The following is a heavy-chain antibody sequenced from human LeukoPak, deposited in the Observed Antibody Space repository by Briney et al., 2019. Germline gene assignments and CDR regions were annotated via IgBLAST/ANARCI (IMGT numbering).Heavy chain of an antibody. CDR3: ARQDSSGGSCYLDY. CDR2: ISHDGSNK. V-gene: IGHV3-30*04. J-gene: IGHJ4*02. Sequence: GGSLRLSCAASGFTFSSYAMHWVRQAPGKGLDWVAVISHDGSNKYYADSVKGRFTISRDYSKNTLFLQMNNLRTEDTAVYSCARQDSSGGSCYLDYWGQGMLVTVSS. D-gene: IGHD2-15*01. CDR1: GFTFSSYA.